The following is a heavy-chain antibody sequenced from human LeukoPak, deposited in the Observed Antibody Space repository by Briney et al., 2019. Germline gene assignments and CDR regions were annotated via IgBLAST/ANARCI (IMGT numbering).Heavy chain of an antibody. CDR1: GFTFSTYE. V-gene: IGHV3-48*03. D-gene: IGHD3-22*01. Sequence: EGSLRLSCAASGFTFSTYEMTWVRQSPGKGLEWVSYISSSGSTIYYADSVKGRFTISRDNARNSLYLQMNSLRAEDTAVYYCARDNYDSSGPYYFDYWGQGTLVTVSS. CDR2: ISSSGSTI. CDR3: ARDNYDSSGPYYFDY. J-gene: IGHJ4*02.